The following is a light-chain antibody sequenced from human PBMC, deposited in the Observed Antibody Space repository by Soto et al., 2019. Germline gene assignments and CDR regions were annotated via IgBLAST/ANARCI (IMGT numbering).Light chain of an antibody. CDR2: GAS. CDR3: QQLNSYT. Sequence: IQLTRSPSSLSASVGDRVTITCRASQGISSYLAWYQQKPGKAPKLLIFGASTLHSGVPSRFSGSGSGTDSTLTISSLQPEDFASYYCQQLNSYTFGPGTKVDIK. V-gene: IGKV1-9*01. CDR1: QGISSY. J-gene: IGKJ3*01.